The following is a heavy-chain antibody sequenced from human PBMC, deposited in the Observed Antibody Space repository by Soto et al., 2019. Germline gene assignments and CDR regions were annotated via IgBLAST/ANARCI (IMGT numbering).Heavy chain of an antibody. D-gene: IGHD3-3*01. V-gene: IGHV3-23*01. CDR3: ARGRISYNFD. CDR2: ISGSGRDT. Sequence: GGSLRLSCAASGFTFSSYAMSWVRQAPGKGLEWVSSISGSGRDTYYADSVRGRFTISRDNSKNTLYLQMNSLRAEDTAVYYCARGRISYNFDWSQGTLVTVSS. CDR1: GFTFSSYA. J-gene: IGHJ4*02.